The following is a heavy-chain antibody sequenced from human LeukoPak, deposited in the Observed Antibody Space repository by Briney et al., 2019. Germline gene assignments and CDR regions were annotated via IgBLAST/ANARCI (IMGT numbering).Heavy chain of an antibody. CDR3: AKGIAVAEDAFDI. Sequence: GGSLRLSCAASGFTFSNYAMSWVRQAPGKGLEWVSGISAGGGSTYYADSVKGRFTISRDNSKNTLYLQMNSLRAEDTAVYYCAKGIAVAEDAFDIWGQGTMVTVSS. D-gene: IGHD6-19*01. J-gene: IGHJ3*02. V-gene: IGHV3-23*01. CDR2: ISAGGGST. CDR1: GFTFSNYA.